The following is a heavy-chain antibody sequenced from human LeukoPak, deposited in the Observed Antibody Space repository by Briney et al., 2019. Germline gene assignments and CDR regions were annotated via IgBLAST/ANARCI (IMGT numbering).Heavy chain of an antibody. V-gene: IGHV3-30*03. Sequence: PGGSLRLSCAASGFTFSSYGMHWVRQAPGKGLEWLAVISYDGSHKYYADSVRGRFTVSRDNSKNTLYLQMNSLRAEDTAVYYCASGDSSGYYNLVADYWGQGTLVTVSS. CDR3: ASGDSSGYYNLVADY. CDR1: GFTFSSYG. CDR2: ISYDGSHK. D-gene: IGHD3-22*01. J-gene: IGHJ4*02.